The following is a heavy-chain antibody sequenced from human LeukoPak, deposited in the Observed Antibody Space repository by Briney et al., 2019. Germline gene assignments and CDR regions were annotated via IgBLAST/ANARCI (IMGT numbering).Heavy chain of an antibody. Sequence: GGSLRLSCAASGFTVSSNYMSWVRQAPGKGLEWVSVIYSGGSTYYADSVKGRFTISRDSSKNTLYLQMNSLRAEDTAVYYCARDPPYSSSWYGGFDYWGQGTLVTVS. D-gene: IGHD6-13*01. J-gene: IGHJ4*02. CDR1: GFTVSSNY. CDR2: IYSGGST. V-gene: IGHV3-66*02. CDR3: ARDPPYSSSWYGGFDY.